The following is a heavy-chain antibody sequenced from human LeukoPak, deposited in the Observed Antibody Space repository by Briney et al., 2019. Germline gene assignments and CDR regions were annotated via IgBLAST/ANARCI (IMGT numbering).Heavy chain of an antibody. Sequence: PSETLSLTCTVSGGSISSSSYYWGWIRQPPGKGLEWIGSIYYSGSTYYNPSLKSRVTISVDTSKNQFSLKLSSVTAADKAVYYCARHNGDYRYWGQGTLVTVSS. D-gene: IGHD4-17*01. J-gene: IGHJ4*02. CDR3: ARHNGDYRY. CDR1: GGSISSSSYY. CDR2: IYYSGST. V-gene: IGHV4-39*01.